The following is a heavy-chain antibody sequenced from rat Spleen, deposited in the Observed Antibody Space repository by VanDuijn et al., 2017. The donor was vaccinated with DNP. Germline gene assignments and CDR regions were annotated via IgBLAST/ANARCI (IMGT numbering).Heavy chain of an antibody. CDR1: GFSLTSYH. V-gene: IGHV2-27*01. Sequence: QVQLKESGPGLVQPSQTLSLTCTVSGFSLTSYHVHWVRQPPGKGLEWMGRVQSGGNTDYSSGLSSRLSISRDTSKSQVFLKMNSVQTEDTAMYFCARSLATVAPTGAMDAWGQGTSVTVSS. CDR2: VQSGGNT. D-gene: IGHD1-3*01. J-gene: IGHJ4*01. CDR3: ARSLATVAPTGAMDA.